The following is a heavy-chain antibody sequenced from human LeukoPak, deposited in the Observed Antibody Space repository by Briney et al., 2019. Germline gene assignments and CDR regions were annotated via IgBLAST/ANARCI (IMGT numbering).Heavy chain of an antibody. CDR2: INHSGST. Sequence: SETLSLTCAVYGGSFSGYYWSWIRQPPGKGLEWIGEINHSGSTNYNPSLKSRVTISVDTSKNQFSLKLSSVTAADTAVYYCARLSRDFWSGYFMDVWGQGTTVTVSS. D-gene: IGHD3-3*01. CDR3: ARLSRDFWSGYFMDV. CDR1: GGSFSGYY. V-gene: IGHV4-34*01. J-gene: IGHJ6*02.